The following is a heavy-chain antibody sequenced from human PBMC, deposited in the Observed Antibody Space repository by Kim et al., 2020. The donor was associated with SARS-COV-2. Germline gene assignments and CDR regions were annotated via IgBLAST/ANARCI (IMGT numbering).Heavy chain of an antibody. CDR3: ARSKKATMVRGEYYFDY. Sequence: SVKVSCKASGGTFSSYAISWVRQAPGQGLEWMGGIIPIFGTANYAQKFQGRVTITADESTSTAYMELSSLRSEDTAVYYCARSKKATMVRGEYYFDYWGQGTLVTVSS. D-gene: IGHD3-10*01. CDR2: IIPIFGTA. V-gene: IGHV1-69*13. J-gene: IGHJ4*02. CDR1: GGTFSSYA.